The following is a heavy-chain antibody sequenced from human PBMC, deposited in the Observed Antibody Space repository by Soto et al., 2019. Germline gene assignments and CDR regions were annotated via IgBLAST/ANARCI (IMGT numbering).Heavy chain of an antibody. CDR2: IYYSGST. J-gene: IGHJ4*02. CDR3: ARRWGRTFDY. V-gene: IGHV4-61*08. D-gene: IGHD7-27*01. Sequence: SETLSLTCTVSGGSISSGGYYWSWIRQHPGKGLEWIGYIYYSGSTNYNPSLKSRVTISVDTSKNQFSLKLSSVTAADTAVYYCARRWGRTFDYWGQGTLVTVSS. CDR1: GGSISSGGYY.